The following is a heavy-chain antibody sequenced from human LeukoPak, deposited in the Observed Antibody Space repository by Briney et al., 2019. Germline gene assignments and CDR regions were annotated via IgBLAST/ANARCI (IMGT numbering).Heavy chain of an antibody. CDR2: IYHSGST. D-gene: IGHD3-10*01. Sequence: PSETLSLTCTVSGYSISSGYYWGWIRQPPGKGLEWIGSIYHSGSTYYNPSLKSRVTISVDTSKNQFSLKLSSVTAADTAVYYCARHSVLLWFGELAGYNWFDPWGQGTLVTVSS. V-gene: IGHV4-38-2*02. CDR3: ARHSVLLWFGELAGYNWFDP. CDR1: GYSISSGYY. J-gene: IGHJ5*02.